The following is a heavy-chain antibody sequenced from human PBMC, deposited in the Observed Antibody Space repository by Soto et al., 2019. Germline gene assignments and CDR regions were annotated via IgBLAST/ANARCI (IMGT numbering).Heavy chain of an antibody. CDR3: AKDSMDSNYPDY. D-gene: IGHD4-4*01. CDR2: ISGSGGST. CDR1: GFTFSSYA. V-gene: IGHV3-23*01. J-gene: IGHJ4*02. Sequence: RRLSCAASGFTFSSYAMSWVRQAPGKGLEWVSAISGSGGSTYYADSVKGRFTISRDNSKNTLYLQMNSLRAEDTAVYYCAKDSMDSNYPDYWGQGTLVTVSS.